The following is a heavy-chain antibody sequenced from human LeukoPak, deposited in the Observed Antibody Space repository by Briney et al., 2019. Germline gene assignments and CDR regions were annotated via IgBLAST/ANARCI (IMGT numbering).Heavy chain of an antibody. CDR2: IYYTGNT. V-gene: IGHV4-39*01. J-gene: IGHJ4*02. CDR1: GGSISGSGYY. CDR3: VKSGGYGLIDY. Sequence: SEALSLTCTVSGGSISGSGYYLGWIRQSPGKGLEWIGNIYYTGNTYYNASLQSRVTISIDTSENRFSLRLNSVTAADTAMYYCVKSGGYGLIDYWGPGTLVTVSS. D-gene: IGHD1-26*01.